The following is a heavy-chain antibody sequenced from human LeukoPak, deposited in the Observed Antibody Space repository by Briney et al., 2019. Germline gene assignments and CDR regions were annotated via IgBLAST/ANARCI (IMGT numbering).Heavy chain of an antibody. CDR2: IYYSGST. J-gene: IGHJ6*02. CDR3: ARGRHYYDSSGYTGNGMDV. CDR1: GGSIRSSSYY. D-gene: IGHD3-22*01. Sequence: PSETLSLTCTVSGGSIRSSSYYWGWIRQPPGKGLEWIGSIYYSGSTYYNASLKSRGTISVDTSKNQFSLKLNSVTAADTAVYYCARGRHYYDSSGYTGNGMDVWGQGTTVTVSS. V-gene: IGHV4-39*01.